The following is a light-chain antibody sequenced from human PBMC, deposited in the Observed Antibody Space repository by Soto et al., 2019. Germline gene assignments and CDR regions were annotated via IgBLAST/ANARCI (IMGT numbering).Light chain of an antibody. V-gene: IGLV2-14*01. CDR2: DVS. CDR3: SSYTSSSVYV. CDR1: SSDVGGYNY. Sequence: QSALTQPASVSGSPGQSITISCTGTSSDVGGYNYVSWYQQHPGKAPKLMIYDVSNRPSGVSNRFSGSNSGNTASLTISGLQDDDDADYYCSSYTSSSVYVFGTGTKVTVL. J-gene: IGLJ1*01.